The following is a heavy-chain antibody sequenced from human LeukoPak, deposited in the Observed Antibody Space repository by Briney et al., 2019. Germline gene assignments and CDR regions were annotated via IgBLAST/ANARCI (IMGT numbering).Heavy chain of an antibody. CDR3: ARGRFLEWLLGPFDY. V-gene: IGHV1-2*02. D-gene: IGHD3-3*01. J-gene: IGHJ4*02. CDR1: GYTFTGYY. CDR2: INPNSGGT. Sequence: ASVKVSCKASGYTFTGYYMHRVRQAPGQGLEWMGWINPNSGGTNYAQKFQGRVTMTRDTSISTAYMELSRLRSDDTAVYYCARGRFLEWLLGPFDYWGQGTLVTVSS.